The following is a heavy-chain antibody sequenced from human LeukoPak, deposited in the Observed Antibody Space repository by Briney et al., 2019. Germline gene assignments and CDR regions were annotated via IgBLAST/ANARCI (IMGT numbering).Heavy chain of an antibody. V-gene: IGHV3-23*01. CDR2: ISGSGGST. D-gene: IGHD6-13*01. CDR1: GFTFSTYA. Sequence: GGSLRLSCAASGFTFSTYAASWVRQAPGKGLEWVSAISGSGGSTYYADSVKGRFTISRDNSKNTLYLQMNSLRAEDTAVYYCAKVTQQLVRFDAFDIWGQGTMVTVSS. J-gene: IGHJ3*02. CDR3: AKVTQQLVRFDAFDI.